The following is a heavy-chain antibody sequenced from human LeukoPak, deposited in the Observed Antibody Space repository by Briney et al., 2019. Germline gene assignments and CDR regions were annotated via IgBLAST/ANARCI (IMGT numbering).Heavy chain of an antibody. CDR3: ARGNREITFFGVVIGYYYMDV. J-gene: IGHJ6*03. CDR2: IYYSGST. Sequence: SETLSLPCTVSGGSISSYYWSWIRQPPGKGLEWIGYIYYSGSTNYNPSLKSRVTISVDTSKNQFSLKLSSVTAADTAVYYCARGNREITFFGVVIGYYYMDVWGKGTTVTVSS. CDR1: GGSISSYY. D-gene: IGHD3-3*01. V-gene: IGHV4-59*01.